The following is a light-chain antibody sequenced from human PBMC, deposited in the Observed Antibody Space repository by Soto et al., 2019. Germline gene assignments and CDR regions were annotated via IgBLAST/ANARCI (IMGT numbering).Light chain of an antibody. CDR3: VTWDSSLSVVV. CDR2: DNN. V-gene: IGLV1-51*01. Sequence: QSVLTQPPSMSAAPGQKVTISCSGSSSNIENNYVSRYQQDPGTAPKLLIYDNNRRPSGIPDRFSGSKSGTSATLGITGLQPGDEAHYYCVTWDSSLSVVVFGGGTKLTVL. CDR1: SSNIENNY. J-gene: IGLJ2*01.